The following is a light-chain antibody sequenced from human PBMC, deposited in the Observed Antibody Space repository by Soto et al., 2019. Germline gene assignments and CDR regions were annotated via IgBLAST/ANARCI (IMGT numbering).Light chain of an antibody. CDR2: GAS. J-gene: IGKJ1*01. Sequence: EIVLTEAPASLPGSPGERVTLSCRASQSVDINLAWYQQKPGQAPKLLIYGASTRQTDMPSRFSGRGAGAEFTLTISSLQPEDFAVYYCQQYSSTPPTFGQGTKVDIK. CDR1: QSVDIN. CDR3: QQYSSTPPT. V-gene: IGKV3-15*01.